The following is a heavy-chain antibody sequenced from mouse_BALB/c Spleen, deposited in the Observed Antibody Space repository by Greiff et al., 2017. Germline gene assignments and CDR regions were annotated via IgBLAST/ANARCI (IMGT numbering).Heavy chain of an antibody. Sequence: EVKLMESGGGLVQPGGSLKLSCAASGFTFSSYGMSWVRQTPDKRLELVATINSNGGSTYYPDSVKGRFTISRDNAKNTLYLQMSSLKSEDTAIYYCARDVYAMDYWGQGTSVTVSS. CDR1: GFTFSSYG. J-gene: IGHJ4*01. V-gene: IGHV5-6-3*01. CDR3: ARDVYAMDY. CDR2: INSNGGST.